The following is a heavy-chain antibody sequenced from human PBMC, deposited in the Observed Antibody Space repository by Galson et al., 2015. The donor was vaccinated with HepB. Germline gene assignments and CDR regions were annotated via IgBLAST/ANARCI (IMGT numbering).Heavy chain of an antibody. V-gene: IGHV3-30*04. Sequence: SLRLSCAASGFTFSSYAMHWVRQAPGKGLEWVAIISYDGSNKYYADSVEGRFTISRDNSKNTLDLQMNSRGAEDTAVVYGARDGKSITVFLTYFDYWGQGTLVTVSS. CDR1: GFTFSSYA. CDR3: ARDGKSITVFLTYFDY. J-gene: IGHJ4*02. D-gene: IGHD3-10*02. CDR2: ISYDGSNK.